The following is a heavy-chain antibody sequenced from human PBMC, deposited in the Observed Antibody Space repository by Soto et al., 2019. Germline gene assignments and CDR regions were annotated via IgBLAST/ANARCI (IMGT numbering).Heavy chain of an antibody. J-gene: IGHJ4*02. V-gene: IGHV4-39*02. CDR3: VKDVVFWP. Sequence: SETLSLTCTVSGDSISSSNCFWGWIRQPPGKGLEWIGTIFYSGSTYYNPSLKSRVTISVDTSKNQFSLKLNSMTAADTAMYYCVKDVVFWPWGQGTLVTVSS. CDR1: GDSISSSNCF. CDR2: IFYSGST. D-gene: IGHD2-15*01.